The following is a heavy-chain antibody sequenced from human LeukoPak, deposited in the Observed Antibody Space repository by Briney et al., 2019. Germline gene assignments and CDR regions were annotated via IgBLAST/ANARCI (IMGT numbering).Heavy chain of an antibody. V-gene: IGHV4-39*07. Sequence: SETLSLTCTVSGGSINSSAYYWGWIRQPPGKGLEWIGSMYYSGSIYYNPSLKSRVTISVDTSKNQFSLKLSSVTAADTAVYYCASGVVAANDAFDIWGQGTMVTVSS. D-gene: IGHD2-15*01. CDR3: ASGVVAANDAFDI. CDR1: GGSINSSAYY. CDR2: MYYSGSI. J-gene: IGHJ3*02.